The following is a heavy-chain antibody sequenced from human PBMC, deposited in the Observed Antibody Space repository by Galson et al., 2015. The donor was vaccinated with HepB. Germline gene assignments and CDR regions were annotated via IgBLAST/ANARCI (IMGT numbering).Heavy chain of an antibody. V-gene: IGHV1-69*08. D-gene: IGHD1-7*01. CDR3: SREPITGTTPSLYYYYYSYMDV. CDR1: GGTFSSYT. J-gene: IGHJ6*03. CDR2: IIPIVGTP. Sequence: SVKVSCKASGGTFSSYTISWVRQAPGQGLEWLGRIIPIVGTPNYAQKFQGRITITADKSTSSSYMELSSLRSEDTAVYYCSREPITGTTPSLYYYYYSYMDVWGKGTTVTVSS.